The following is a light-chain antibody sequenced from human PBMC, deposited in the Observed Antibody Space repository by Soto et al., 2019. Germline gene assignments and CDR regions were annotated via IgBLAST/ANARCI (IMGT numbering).Light chain of an antibody. V-gene: IGKV1-33*01. CDR3: QQYDHLPRT. J-gene: IGKJ1*01. CDR1: QEISNY. CDR2: DAS. Sequence: DIQMIQSPSSLSASVGDRVTITCQASQEISNYLNWYQQKPGKAPKLLIYDASNWERGVPSRFSGRGSGKDFTFTISSLQPEGFATYYCQQYDHLPRTFGRGTKVEIK.